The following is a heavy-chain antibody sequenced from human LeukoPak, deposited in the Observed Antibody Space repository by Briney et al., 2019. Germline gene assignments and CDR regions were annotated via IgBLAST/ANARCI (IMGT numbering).Heavy chain of an antibody. CDR2: IYYSGST. CDR1: GRSISSSSYY. D-gene: IGHD3-22*01. J-gene: IGHJ4*02. V-gene: IGHV4-39*01. CDR3: ASRVDSSGYLDY. Sequence: SETLSLTCTVSGRSISSSSYYWGWIRQPPGKGLEWIGSIYYSGSTYYNPYLKSRVTISVDTSQNQFSLKLSSVTAADTAVYYCASRVDSSGYLDYWGQGTLVTVSS.